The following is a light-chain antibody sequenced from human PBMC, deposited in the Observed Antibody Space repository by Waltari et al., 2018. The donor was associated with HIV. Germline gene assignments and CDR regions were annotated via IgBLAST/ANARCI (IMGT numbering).Light chain of an antibody. J-gene: IGLJ3*02. CDR1: SSHIGAGYD. Sequence: QSVLTQPPSVSGAPGRKVIISCTGSSSHIGAGYDAPWYQQCPGTAPKVLIYGNTNRPSGVPDRFSGSKSGNSASLAITGLQADDEADYYCQSYDSSLNGWVFGGGTKLTV. V-gene: IGLV1-40*01. CDR3: QSYDSSLNGWV. CDR2: GNT.